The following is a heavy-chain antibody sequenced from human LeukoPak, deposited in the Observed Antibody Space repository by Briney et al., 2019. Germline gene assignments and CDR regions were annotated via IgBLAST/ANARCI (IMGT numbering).Heavy chain of an antibody. V-gene: IGHV1-3*01. J-gene: IGHJ6*02. CDR3: ARGYSYGFYYCYGMDV. Sequence: ASVKVSCKASGYTFTSYAMHWVRQAPGQRLEWMGWINAGNGNTKYSQKFQGRVTITRDTSASTAYMELSSLRSEDTAVYYCARGYSYGFYYCYGMDVWGQGTTVTVSS. D-gene: IGHD5-18*01. CDR1: GYTFTSYA. CDR2: INAGNGNT.